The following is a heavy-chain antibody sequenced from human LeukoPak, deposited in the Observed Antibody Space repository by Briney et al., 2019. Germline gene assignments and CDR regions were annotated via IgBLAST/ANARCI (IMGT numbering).Heavy chain of an antibody. CDR1: GFTFSSYG. Sequence: PGGSLRLSCAASGFTFSSYGMHWVRQAPGKGLEWVAVISYDGSNKYYADSVKGRFTISRDNSKNTLYLQMNSLRAEDTAVYYCAKSEQLSSFDYWGQGTLDTVSS. CDR2: ISYDGSNK. V-gene: IGHV3-30*18. CDR3: AKSEQLSSFDY. J-gene: IGHJ4*02. D-gene: IGHD1-14*01.